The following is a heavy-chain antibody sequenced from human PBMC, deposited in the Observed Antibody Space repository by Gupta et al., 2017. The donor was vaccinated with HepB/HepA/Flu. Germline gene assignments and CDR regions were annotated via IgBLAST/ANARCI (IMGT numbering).Heavy chain of an antibody. V-gene: IGHV2-5*02. J-gene: IGHJ4*02. D-gene: IGHD2-2*01. CDR1: GFSLSTSGVG. CDR3: AHITLDIVVVPAKGGLTVTTASFDY. CDR2: IYWDDDK. Sequence: QITLKESGPTLVKPTQTLTLTCTFSGFSLSTSGVGVGWIRQPPGKALEWLAPIYWDDDKRYSPSLKSRLTITKDTSKNQVVLTMTNMDPVDTATYYCAHITLDIVVVPAKGGLTVTTASFDYWGQGTLVTVSS.